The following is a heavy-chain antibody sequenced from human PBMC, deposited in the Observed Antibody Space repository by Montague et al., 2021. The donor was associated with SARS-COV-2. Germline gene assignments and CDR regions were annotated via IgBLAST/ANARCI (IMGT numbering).Heavy chain of an antibody. CDR1: GGSISSSSYY. D-gene: IGHD3-9*01. Sequence: SETRSLTCTVSGGSISSSSYYWGWIRQPPGKGLEWIGSIYYSGSTYYNPSLKSRVTISVDTSKNQFSLKLSSVTAADTAVYYCARHDDILTTYYYYYGMDVWGQGTTVTVSS. CDR2: IYYSGST. V-gene: IGHV4-39*01. J-gene: IGHJ6*02. CDR3: ARHDDILTTYYYYYGMDV.